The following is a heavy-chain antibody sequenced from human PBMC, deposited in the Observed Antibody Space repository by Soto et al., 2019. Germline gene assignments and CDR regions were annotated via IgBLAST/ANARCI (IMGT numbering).Heavy chain of an antibody. CDR2: INPNSGGT. CDR1: GYTFTGYY. Sequence: QVQLVQSGAEVKKPGASVKVSCKASGYTFTGYYMHWVRQAPGQGLEWMGWINPNSGGTNYAQKFQGWATMTRDTSISTASMELSRLRSDDTAVYYCARGRGGYCSGGSCYSGNRFDPWGQGTLVTVSS. J-gene: IGHJ5*02. D-gene: IGHD2-15*01. CDR3: ARGRGGYCSGGSCYSGNRFDP. V-gene: IGHV1-2*04.